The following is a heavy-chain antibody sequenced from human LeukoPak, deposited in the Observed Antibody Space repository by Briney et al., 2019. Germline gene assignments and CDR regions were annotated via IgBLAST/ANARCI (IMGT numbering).Heavy chain of an antibody. CDR2: IYHSGST. J-gene: IGHJ5*02. Sequence: ASETLSLTCTVSGYSISSGYYWGWIRQPPGKGLEWIGSIYHSGSTYYSPSLKSRVTISVDTSKNQFSLKLSSVTAADTAVYYCARLRLGELYQEDNWFDPWGQGTLVTVSS. V-gene: IGHV4-38-2*02. D-gene: IGHD3-16*01. CDR3: ARLRLGELYQEDNWFDP. CDR1: GYSISSGYY.